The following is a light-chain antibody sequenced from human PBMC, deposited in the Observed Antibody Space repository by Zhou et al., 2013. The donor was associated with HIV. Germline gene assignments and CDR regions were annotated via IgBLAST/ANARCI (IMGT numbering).Light chain of an antibody. J-gene: IGKJ2*01. CDR1: RSLLYSNGYNY. CDR3: MQALQTPRT. V-gene: IGKV2-28*01. CDR2: LGS. Sequence: DIVMTQSPLSLPVTPGEPASISCRSSRSLLYSNGYNYLDWYLQKPGQSPQLLIYLGSNRASGVPDRFSGSGSGTDFTLKISRVEAEDVGVYYCMQALQTPRTFGQGTKLEIK.